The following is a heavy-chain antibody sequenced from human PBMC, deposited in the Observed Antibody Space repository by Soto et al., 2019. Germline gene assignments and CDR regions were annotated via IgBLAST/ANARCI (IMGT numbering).Heavy chain of an antibody. CDR2: ISDSGGTV. V-gene: IGHV3-48*03. CDR3: ARDLLHYDFWSGYSAYFYYGMDV. Sequence: GGSLGLSCTASVFTFSSYEMNWVRQAPGQGLDLASYISDSGGTVYYADSVKGRFTVSRDNAQNSVYLQMNSLRTEETAVYYCARDLLHYDFWSGYSAYFYYGMDVWGPGTTVTVSS. D-gene: IGHD3-3*01. J-gene: IGHJ6*02. CDR1: VFTFSSYE.